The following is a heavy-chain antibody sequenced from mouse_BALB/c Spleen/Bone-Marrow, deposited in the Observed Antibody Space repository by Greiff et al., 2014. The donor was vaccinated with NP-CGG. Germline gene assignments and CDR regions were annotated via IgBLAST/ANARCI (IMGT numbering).Heavy chain of an antibody. J-gene: IGHJ2*01. Sequence: QVQLKESDAELVKPGASVKISCKASGYTFTDHAIHWVKQKPEQGLEWIGYISPGTGSIKYNEKFKDKVTLTADKSSSTAYMQLNSLTSEDSTVYFCNYYGNTFDYLGQGTTLTVSS. CDR3: NYYGNTFDY. CDR1: GYTFTDHA. CDR2: ISPGTGSI. D-gene: IGHD1-1*01. V-gene: IGHV1S53*02.